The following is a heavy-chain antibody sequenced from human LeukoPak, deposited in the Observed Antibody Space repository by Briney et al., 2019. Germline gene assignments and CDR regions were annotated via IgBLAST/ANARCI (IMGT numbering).Heavy chain of an antibody. V-gene: IGHV1-18*01. Sequence: ASLKVSCKVSGYNFAIYGISWVRQAPGQGLEWMGWISANTGSTRYAQKFQGRVTMTTDTYTTTAYMELRSLRSDDTAVYYCARGPLRYFDWLVDFWGQGTQVTVSS. CDR2: ISANTGST. CDR3: ARGPLRYFDWLVDF. J-gene: IGHJ4*02. D-gene: IGHD3-9*01. CDR1: GYNFAIYG.